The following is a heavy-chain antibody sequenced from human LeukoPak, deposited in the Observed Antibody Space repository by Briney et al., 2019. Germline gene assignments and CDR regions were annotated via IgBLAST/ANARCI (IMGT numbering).Heavy chain of an antibody. CDR3: ARGTYYDSSAYSGVRLFDY. D-gene: IGHD3-22*01. J-gene: IGHJ4*02. CDR1: GYTFTSYG. Sequence: ASVKVSCKASGYTFTSYGISWVRQAPGQGLEWMGWINPDTGRTNYAQKFQGRVTVTRDTSITTAYMELTRLTSDDTAVYSCARGTYYDSSAYSGVRLFDYWGQGTLVTVSS. V-gene: IGHV1-2*02. CDR2: INPDTGRT.